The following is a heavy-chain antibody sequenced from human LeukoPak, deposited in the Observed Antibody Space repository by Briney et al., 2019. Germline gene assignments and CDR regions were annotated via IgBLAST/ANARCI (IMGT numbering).Heavy chain of an antibody. Sequence: GGSLRLSCAASGFTFSRNAMHWVRQAPGKGLEWVAVISYDGSNKYYADSVKGRFTISRDNSKNTLYLQMNSLRAEDTAVYYCARPSNYDSLDVWGQGTTVTVSS. CDR2: ISYDGSNK. CDR1: GFTFSRNA. J-gene: IGHJ6*02. V-gene: IGHV3-30-3*01. CDR3: ARPSNYDSLDV. D-gene: IGHD3-3*01.